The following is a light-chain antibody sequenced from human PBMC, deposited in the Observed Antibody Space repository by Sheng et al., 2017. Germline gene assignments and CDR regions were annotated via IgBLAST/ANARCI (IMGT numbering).Light chain of an antibody. Sequence: QSVLTQPPSVSAGPPGRGSPSPVLEAGPTSEVMLSTGTNSSQEGLPNVLISLNHLLPSGVPDRFSGSKSGTSASLAITGLHAEDEADYYCQSYDSSLSWVFGGGTKVTVL. V-gene: IGLV1-36*01. CDR1: GPTSEVML. CDR2: LNH. CDR3: QSYDSSLSWV. J-gene: IGLJ3*02.